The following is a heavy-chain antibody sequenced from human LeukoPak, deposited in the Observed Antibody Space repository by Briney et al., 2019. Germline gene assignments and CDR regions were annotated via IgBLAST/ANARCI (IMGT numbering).Heavy chain of an antibody. CDR1: GFTFSSYS. CDR2: ISGSGGST. D-gene: IGHD3-16*01. CDR3: ARALGEFSTFDI. Sequence: GGSLRLSCAASGFTFSSYSMNWVRQAPGKGLEWVSAISGSGGSTYYADSVKGRFTISRDNSKNTLYLQMNSLRAEDTAVYYCARALGEFSTFDIWGQGTMVTVFS. J-gene: IGHJ3*02. V-gene: IGHV3-23*01.